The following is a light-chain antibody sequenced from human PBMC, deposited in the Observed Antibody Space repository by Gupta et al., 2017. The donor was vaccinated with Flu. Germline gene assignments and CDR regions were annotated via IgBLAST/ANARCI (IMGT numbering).Light chain of an antibody. J-gene: IGKJ1*01. CDR1: QGISSW. CDR3: QQDSSYPT. Sequence: VGDRVTFTCRASQGISSWLAWYQQKPGKAPKLLIYQAASLESGVPTRFSGSGSGTEFPLTISSLQPDDFAIYYCQQDSSYPTFGQGTKVEI. CDR2: QAA. V-gene: IGKV1-5*03.